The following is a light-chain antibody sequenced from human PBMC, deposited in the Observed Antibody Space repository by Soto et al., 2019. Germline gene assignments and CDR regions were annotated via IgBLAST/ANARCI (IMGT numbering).Light chain of an antibody. CDR1: SSDVGGYDY. J-gene: IGLJ3*02. CDR3: SSYSITITLVV. CDR2: DVS. Sequence: QSALTQPASVSGSPGQSITISCTGTSSDVGGYDYVSWYQQHPGKAPKLMIYDVSNRPSGVSNRFSGSKSGNTASLTISGLQAEDEADYYCSSYSITITLVVFGGGTQLTVL. V-gene: IGLV2-14*01.